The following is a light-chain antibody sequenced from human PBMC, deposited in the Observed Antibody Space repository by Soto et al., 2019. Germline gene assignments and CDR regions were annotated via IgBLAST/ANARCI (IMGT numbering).Light chain of an antibody. CDR3: CSYAGTSAFVV. J-gene: IGLJ1*01. Sequence: QSALTQPASVSGSPGQSITISFSGTSSDIGSYNLVSWYQQHPGKAPKLMIYEVNKRPSGVSDRFSGSKSGNTASLTISGLQAEDETDYYCCSYAGTSAFVVFGTGTKVTVL. V-gene: IGLV2-23*02. CDR1: SSDIGSYNL. CDR2: EVN.